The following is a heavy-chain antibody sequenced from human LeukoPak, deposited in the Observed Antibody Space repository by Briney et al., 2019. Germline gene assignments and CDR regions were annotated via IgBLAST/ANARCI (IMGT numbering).Heavy chain of an antibody. CDR2: IYSGGTT. D-gene: IGHD3-10*01. Sequence: GGSLRLSCAAFGFSVCTKYMNWIRQAPGKGLEWVSIIYSGGTTYYGESVEGRFTISRDTSKNTVFLQMNSLRVDDTAVYYCARLGDHYHWNLDLWGRGTLVTVSS. J-gene: IGHJ2*01. CDR3: ARLGDHYHWNLDL. CDR1: GFSVCTKY. V-gene: IGHV3-53*01.